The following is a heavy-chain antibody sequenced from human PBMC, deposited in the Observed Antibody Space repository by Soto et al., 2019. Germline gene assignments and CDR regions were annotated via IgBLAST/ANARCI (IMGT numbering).Heavy chain of an antibody. CDR2: IYWDDDK. D-gene: IGHD5-12*01. CDR1: GFSLSTTGVG. Sequence: QITLKESGPTLVKPTQTLTLTCTFSGFSLSTTGVGVGWIRQPPGKALEWLALIYWDDDKRYSPSLKSRLTITKDTSKNQVVLTMTNTDPVDTATYYCALTSALYSGYVSYFDYWGQGTLVTVSS. CDR3: ALTSALYSGYVSYFDY. J-gene: IGHJ4*02. V-gene: IGHV2-5*02.